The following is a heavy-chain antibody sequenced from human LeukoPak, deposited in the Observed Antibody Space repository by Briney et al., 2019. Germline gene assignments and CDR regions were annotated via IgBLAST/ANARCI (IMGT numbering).Heavy chain of an antibody. CDR2: IYPGDSDT. D-gene: IGHD3-16*01. Sequence: GESLKISCKGSGYNFISYWVGWGRQLPGGNLVWMGTIYPGDSDTRYSSSFQGKVTISADKSISTACLQWSSLKASDTAMYYCARYEDSFYFHYWGQGTLVTVSS. CDR1: GYNFISYW. J-gene: IGHJ4*02. CDR3: ARYEDSFYFHY. V-gene: IGHV5-51*01.